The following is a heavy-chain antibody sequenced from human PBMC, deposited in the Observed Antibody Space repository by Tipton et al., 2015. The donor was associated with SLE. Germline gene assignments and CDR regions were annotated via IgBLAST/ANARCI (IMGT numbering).Heavy chain of an antibody. J-gene: IGHJ4*02. D-gene: IGHD6-19*01. Sequence: TLSLTCDVYGDSLSGYYWSWIRQPPGKGLEWIGSIFYTGSTYYNPSLKSRVSFSIDTSKHQFSLKLNSVTAADTAVYYCARHFYNIGWNHFDNWGPGTLVTVSS. V-gene: IGHV4-34*12. CDR2: IFYTGST. CDR1: GDSLSGYY. CDR3: ARHFYNIGWNHFDN.